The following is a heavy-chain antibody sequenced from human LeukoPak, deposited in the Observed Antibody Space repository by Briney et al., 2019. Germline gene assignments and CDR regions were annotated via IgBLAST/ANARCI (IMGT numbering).Heavy chain of an antibody. CDR3: ARLDGAGGYYYGMDV. J-gene: IGHJ6*02. CDR2: ISSSSSYT. D-gene: IGHD4/OR15-4a*01. CDR1: GFTFSTYS. Sequence: GGSLRLSCVASGFTFSTYSMSWIRQAPGKGLEWVSYISSSSSYTNYADSVKGRFTISRDNAKNSLYLQMNSLRAEDTAVYYCARLDGAGGYYYGMDVWGQGTTVTVSS. V-gene: IGHV3-11*03.